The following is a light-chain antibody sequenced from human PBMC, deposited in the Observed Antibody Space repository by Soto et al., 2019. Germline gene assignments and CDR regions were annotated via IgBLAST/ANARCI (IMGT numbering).Light chain of an antibody. J-gene: IGLJ2*01. CDR2: NNN. CDR3: AAWDDRLKGVV. Sequence: QSVLTQPPSASGTPGQRVTISCSGGSSDIGSNTVNWYQQLPGTAPKLLIYNNNQRPSGVPDRFSGSKSGTSASLAISGLQSEYEADYYCAAWDDRLKGVVFGGGTKLTVL. CDR1: SSDIGSNT. V-gene: IGLV1-44*01.